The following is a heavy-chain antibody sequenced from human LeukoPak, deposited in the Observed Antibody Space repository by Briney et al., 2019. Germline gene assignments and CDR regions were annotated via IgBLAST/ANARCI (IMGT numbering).Heavy chain of an antibody. D-gene: IGHD3-22*01. J-gene: IGHJ4*02. CDR1: GFTFDDFG. CDR2: ISGSGGST. Sequence: PGGSLRLSCAASGFTFDDFGMSWVRQAPGKGLEWVSAISGSGGSTYYADSVKGRFTISRDNSKNTLYLQMNSLRAEDTAVYYCVSDSRGYYPRKPHFDYWGQGTLVTVSS. CDR3: VSDSRGYYPRKPHFDY. V-gene: IGHV3-23*01.